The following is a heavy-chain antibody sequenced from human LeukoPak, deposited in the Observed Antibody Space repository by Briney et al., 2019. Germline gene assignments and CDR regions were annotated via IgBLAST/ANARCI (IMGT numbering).Heavy chain of an antibody. CDR1: GFIFSSYG. J-gene: IGHJ4*02. V-gene: IGHV3-48*01. CDR2: ISSTSSFI. D-gene: IGHD1-26*01. Sequence: PGGSLRLSCVASGFIFSSYGMNWVRQAPGKGLEWVSYISSTSSFIYYADSVKGRFTISRDNAKKSLYLQMNGLRAEDTAVFYCARDDGGSYPNYFENWGQGTLVTVSS. CDR3: ARDDGGSYPNYFEN.